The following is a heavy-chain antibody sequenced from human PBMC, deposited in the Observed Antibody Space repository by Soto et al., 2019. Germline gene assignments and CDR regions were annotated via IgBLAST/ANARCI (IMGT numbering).Heavy chain of an antibody. CDR1: GYTFTSYN. CDR2: INPRGFFT. D-gene: IGHD3-10*02. V-gene: IGHV1-46*01. CDR3: ARAAGLFGELFWFDP. J-gene: IGHJ5*02. Sequence: QVQLVQSGAEVKKPGASVTVSCKASGYTFTSYNIHWVRQAPGQGLEWVGMINPRGFFTTYAQKFRGRVTMTVDTSTTVVYMELTNLRSEDTAVYYCARAAGLFGELFWFDPWGQGTLVSVSS.